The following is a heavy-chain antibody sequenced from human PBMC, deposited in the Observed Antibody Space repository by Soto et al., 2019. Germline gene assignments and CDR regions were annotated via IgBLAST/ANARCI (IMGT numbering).Heavy chain of an antibody. V-gene: IGHV4-59*08. Sequence: SETLPLTYTVSGGSLSPYHWVWCRQPPGKGLEWGGYFYYSGSTSYNPSLKSRVTLSLETSKSQFSLRLSSVTASDTAVYYCARARPGRLGYCISTSCLPDYYNYYGMDVWGQGTTVT. CDR3: ARARPGRLGYCISTSCLPDYYNYYGMDV. D-gene: IGHD2-2*01. CDR2: FYYSGST. CDR1: GGSLSPYH. J-gene: IGHJ6*02.